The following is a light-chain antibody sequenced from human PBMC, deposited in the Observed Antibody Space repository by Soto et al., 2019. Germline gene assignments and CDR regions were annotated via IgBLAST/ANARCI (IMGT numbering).Light chain of an antibody. V-gene: IGKV3-20*01. Sequence: EILLTQSPGTLSLSPGERATLSCRASQTVSTNYLAWYQQKPGQAPRLLIYGASKRATGIPDRFSGSGSGTDFTLTISRLEPEDFAVYYCQQYGSSGTFGQGTKVDIK. J-gene: IGKJ1*01. CDR1: QTVSTNY. CDR3: QQYGSSGT. CDR2: GAS.